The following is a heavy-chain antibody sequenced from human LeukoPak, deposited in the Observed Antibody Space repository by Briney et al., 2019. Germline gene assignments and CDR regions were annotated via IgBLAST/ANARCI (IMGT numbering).Heavy chain of an antibody. V-gene: IGHV5-51*01. CDR1: GYSFTTYW. Sequence: GESLKISCKGSGYSFTTYWIAWVRQMPGKGLEWMGIIYPGDSDTRHSPSFQGQVTISADKSFSTAYLQWSSLKASDTAMYYCARLSNDYGDYWGQGTLVTVSS. CDR3: ARLSNDYGDY. CDR2: IYPGDSDT. J-gene: IGHJ4*02.